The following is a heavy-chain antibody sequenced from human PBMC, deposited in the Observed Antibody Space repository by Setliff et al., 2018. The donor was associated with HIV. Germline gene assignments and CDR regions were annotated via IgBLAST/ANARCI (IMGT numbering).Heavy chain of an antibody. V-gene: IGHV1-2*06. CDR1: GYIFTDYY. CDR3: ASPYENNSGPDY. CDR2: INPNSGGT. J-gene: IGHJ4*02. D-gene: IGHD7-27*01. Sequence: ASVKVSCKASGYIFTDYYMHWVRQAPGQELGWMGRINPNSGGTNYAQKFQGRVTMTRDTSITTVYMVLNRLTPGDTAVYYCASPYENNSGPDYWGQGTPVTVSS.